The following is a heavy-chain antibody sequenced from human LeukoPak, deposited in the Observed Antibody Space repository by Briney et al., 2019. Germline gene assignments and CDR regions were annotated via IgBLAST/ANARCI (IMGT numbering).Heavy chain of an antibody. V-gene: IGHV3-30*01. CDR2: MSYDGGDK. CDR3: ARGSRWLQLGPFDY. J-gene: IGHJ4*02. Sequence: GGSLKLSCAASGFTFSTYTMHWVRQAPGKGLEWVAVMSYDGGDKYYAESVKGRFTISRDNSRTTVYLQMNSLRAEDKAVYYCARGSRWLQLGPFDYWGQGTLVTVSS. CDR1: GFTFSTYT. D-gene: IGHD5-24*01.